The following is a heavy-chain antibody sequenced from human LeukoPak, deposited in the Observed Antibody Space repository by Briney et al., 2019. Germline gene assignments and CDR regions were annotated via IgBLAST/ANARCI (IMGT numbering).Heavy chain of an antibody. CDR1: GFIVSNNY. CDR3: ARAAAMVRFDY. D-gene: IGHD5-18*01. V-gene: IGHV3-53*01. Sequence: GGSLRLSCVASGFIVSNNYMSWVRQAPGKGLEWVSVLYNAGTTYYADSVKGRFTISRDNSKNTLYLQMYSLRAEDTAVYYCARAAAMVRFDYWGQGTLVTVSS. CDR2: LYNAGTT. J-gene: IGHJ4*02.